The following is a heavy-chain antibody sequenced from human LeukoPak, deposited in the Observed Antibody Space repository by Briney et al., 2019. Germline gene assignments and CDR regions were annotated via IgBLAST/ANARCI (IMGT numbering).Heavy chain of an antibody. CDR1: GDIFTGYY. CDR3: ARGCLATTAPCSY. V-gene: IGHV1-2*02. J-gene: IGHJ4*02. D-gene: IGHD5-12*01. CDR2: INPNSGGT. Sequence: ASVKVSCKACGDIFTGYYMHWVRQAPGQGLEWMGWINPNSGGTNYAQKFQGRVTMTRDTSISTAYMELSRLRSDDTAVYYCARGCLATTAPCSYWGQGTLVTVSS.